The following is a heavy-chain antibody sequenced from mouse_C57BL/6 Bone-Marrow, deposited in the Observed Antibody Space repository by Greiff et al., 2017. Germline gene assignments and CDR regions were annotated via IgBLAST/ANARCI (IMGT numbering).Heavy chain of an antibody. D-gene: IGHD2-4*01. CDR2: IWSGGST. V-gene: IGHV2-2*01. CDR3: ARRYDYEGFAY. CDR1: GFSLTSYG. Sequence: QVQLQQSGPGLVQPSQSLSITCTVSGFSLTSYGVHWVRQSPGKGLEWLGVIWSGGSTDYNAAFISRLSISKDNSTSQVFFKMNSLQADDTAIYYCARRYDYEGFAYWGQGTLVTVSA. J-gene: IGHJ3*01.